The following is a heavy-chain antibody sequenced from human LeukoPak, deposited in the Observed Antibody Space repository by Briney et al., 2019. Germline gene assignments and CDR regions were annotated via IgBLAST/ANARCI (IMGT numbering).Heavy chain of an antibody. V-gene: IGHV1-18*01. J-gene: IGHJ4*02. Sequence: ASVKVSCKASGGTFSSYAISWVRQAPGQGLEWMGWISGYNGNTNYAQKFQGRVTMTTDTSTSTAYLEVRSLRSDDTAVYYCARGDNHFWSASGDYWGQGTLVTVSS. D-gene: IGHD3-3*02. CDR1: GGTFSSYA. CDR3: ARGDNHFWSASGDY. CDR2: ISGYNGNT.